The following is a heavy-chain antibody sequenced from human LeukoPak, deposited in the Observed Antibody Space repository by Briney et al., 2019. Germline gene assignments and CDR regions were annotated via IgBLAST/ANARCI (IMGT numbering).Heavy chain of an antibody. CDR3: ARDLPGSHYYDSSGFDY. D-gene: IGHD3-22*01. CDR2: IYSGGST. V-gene: IGHV3-53*01. CDR1: GFTFSNYA. Sequence: GGSLRLSCAASGFTFSNYAMTWVRQAPGKGLEWVSVIYSGGSTYYADSVKGRFTISRDNSKNTLYLQMNSLRAEDTAVYYCARDLPGSHYYDSSGFDYWGQGTLVTVSS. J-gene: IGHJ4*02.